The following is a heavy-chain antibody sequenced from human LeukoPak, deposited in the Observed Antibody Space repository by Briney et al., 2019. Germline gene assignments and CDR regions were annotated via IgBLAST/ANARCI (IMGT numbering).Heavy chain of an antibody. J-gene: IGHJ5*02. CDR1: GGSISSAGYY. CDR2: FYTSGST. Sequence: PSETLSLTCTVSGGSISSAGYYWRWIRQPAGKGLEWIGRFYTSGSTNYNPSLKSRVTISADTSKNQLSLRLSSVTAADTAVYYCARATRRINSRYYYGSGSYYNAWGQGTLVTVFS. D-gene: IGHD3-10*01. CDR3: ARATRRINSRYYYGSGSYYNA. V-gene: IGHV4-61*02.